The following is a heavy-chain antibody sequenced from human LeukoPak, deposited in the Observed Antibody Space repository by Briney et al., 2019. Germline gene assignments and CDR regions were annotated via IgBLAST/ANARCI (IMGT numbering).Heavy chain of an antibody. J-gene: IGHJ4*02. V-gene: IGHV3-30*18. CDR3: AKGRDSWSNKIDH. Sequence: HAGGSLRLSCAASGFTFSSYGRYWVRQAPGKGLEWVAVISYHGSNKYYADSVKGRFTISRDNSKNTLYLQMNSLRGEDTAVYYCAKGRDSWSNKIDHWGQGTLVTVSS. CDR2: ISYHGSNK. D-gene: IGHD3-3*01. CDR1: GFTFSSYG.